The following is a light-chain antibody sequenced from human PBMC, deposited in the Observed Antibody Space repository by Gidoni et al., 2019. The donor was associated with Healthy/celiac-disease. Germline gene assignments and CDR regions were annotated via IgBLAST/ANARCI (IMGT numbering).Light chain of an antibody. Sequence: EIVLTQSPAPLSLSPGERATRSCRASQSVSSYLAWYQQKPGQAPRLLIYDASNRAAGIPARFSGSGSGTDFTLTISSLEPEDFAVYYCQQRSNWPPITFGQGTQLEIK. V-gene: IGKV3-11*01. CDR2: DAS. CDR3: QQRSNWPPIT. J-gene: IGKJ5*01. CDR1: QSVSSY.